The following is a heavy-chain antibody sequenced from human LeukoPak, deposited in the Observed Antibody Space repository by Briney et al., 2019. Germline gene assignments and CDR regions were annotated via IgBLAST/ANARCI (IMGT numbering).Heavy chain of an antibody. J-gene: IGHJ4*02. Sequence: SETLSLTCSVYGGSITAYYWSWIRQPPGKGLEWIGEINHSRGTKYNPSLESRVTILLDASKNEFSLNLNSVTAADTAVYYCAREDYYFDSWGQGTLVTVSS. CDR3: AREDYYFDS. CDR2: INHSRGT. V-gene: IGHV4-34*01. CDR1: GGSITAYY.